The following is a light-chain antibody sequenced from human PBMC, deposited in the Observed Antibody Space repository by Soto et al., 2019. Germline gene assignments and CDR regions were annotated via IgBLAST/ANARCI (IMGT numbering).Light chain of an antibody. CDR2: GAS. CDR3: QQYTGAPAT. Sequence: ELILTPNPHTLSLSAGERDAFSCRASQTVSSNYLAWCQQSPGQAPRLLIYGASTRAAGIPDRFSVSGSGTAFALTITRREPGEYAVYFCQQYTGAPATYGEGTRLEIK. CDR1: QTVSSNY. V-gene: IGKV3-20*01. J-gene: IGKJ5*01.